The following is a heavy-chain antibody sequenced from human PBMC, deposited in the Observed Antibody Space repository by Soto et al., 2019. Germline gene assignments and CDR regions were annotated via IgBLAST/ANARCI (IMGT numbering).Heavy chain of an antibody. Sequence: ASVKVSCKASGGTFSSYAISWVRQAPGQGLEWMGGIIPILGTANYAQKFQGRVTITADESTSTAYMELSSLRSEDTAVYYCAREIPYYYDSSGSPRAGMDVWGQGTTVTVSS. J-gene: IGHJ6*02. CDR3: AREIPYYYDSSGSPRAGMDV. D-gene: IGHD3-22*01. V-gene: IGHV1-69*13. CDR2: IIPILGTA. CDR1: GGTFSSYA.